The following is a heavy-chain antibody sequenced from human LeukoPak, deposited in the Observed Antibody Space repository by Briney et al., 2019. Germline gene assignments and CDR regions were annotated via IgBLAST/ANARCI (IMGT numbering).Heavy chain of an antibody. CDR3: ARVRYDYVWGSYRPAFDY. CDR2: TYYSGST. CDR1: GGSISSYN. Sequence: PSETLSLNCTVSGGSISSYNWSWIRQPPGKGLEGIGYTYYSGSTNYNAALKRRVTISLDTSKNQFSLKLSSVTAADTAVYDCARVRYDYVWGSYRPAFDYWGQGTLVTVTS. J-gene: IGHJ4*02. V-gene: IGHV4-59*01. D-gene: IGHD3-16*02.